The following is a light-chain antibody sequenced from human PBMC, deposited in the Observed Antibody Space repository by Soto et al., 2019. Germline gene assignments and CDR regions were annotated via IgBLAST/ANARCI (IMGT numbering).Light chain of an antibody. Sequence: DIQMTQSPSSLSASVGDSVTITCRASQDISNNLGWFQQKPGKAPKRLIYAASSLQSGVPSRFSGSGSGTEFTLTISSLHPEDFATYLCLPHTCLWTFGQVTKVDIK. V-gene: IGKV1-17*01. CDR1: QDISNN. CDR3: LPHTCLWT. CDR2: AAS. J-gene: IGKJ1*01.